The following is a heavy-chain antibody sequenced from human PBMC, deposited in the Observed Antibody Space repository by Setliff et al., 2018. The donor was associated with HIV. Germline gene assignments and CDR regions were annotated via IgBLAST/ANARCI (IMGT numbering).Heavy chain of an antibody. CDR1: GFTVSSNY. J-gene: IGHJ6*03. D-gene: IGHD3-16*01. Sequence: GGSLRLSCAASGFTVSSNYMSWVRQAPGKGLEWVSAIYSGGSRYYEDSVKGRFTISRDNSKNTLYLQMNSLRAEDAAVYYCARAVDWGTDYYYYMDVWGKGTTVTVS. CDR2: IYSGGSR. CDR3: ARAVDWGTDYYYYMDV. V-gene: IGHV3-53*01.